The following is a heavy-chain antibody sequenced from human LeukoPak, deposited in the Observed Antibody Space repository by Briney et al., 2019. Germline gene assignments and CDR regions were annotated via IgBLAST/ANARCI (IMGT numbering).Heavy chain of an antibody. CDR2: IYYSGST. Sequence: SETLSLTCSVSGGSIGSYYWSWVRQPPGKGLEWIGYIYYSGSTNYNPSLKSRVTISVDTSKNQFSLKLSSVTAADTAVYYCARARDRAMIVNWGQGTLVTVSS. D-gene: IGHD3-22*01. V-gene: IGHV4-59*01. J-gene: IGHJ4*02. CDR3: ARARDRAMIVN. CDR1: GGSIGSYY.